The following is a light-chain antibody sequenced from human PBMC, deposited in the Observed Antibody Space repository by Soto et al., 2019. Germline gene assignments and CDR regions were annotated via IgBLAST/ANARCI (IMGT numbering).Light chain of an antibody. CDR3: CSYTTSNTRQIV. J-gene: IGLJ1*01. V-gene: IGLV2-14*01. CDR2: DVS. Sequence: QSVPTQPASVSGSPGQSITISCTGTGSDVGGYNYVSWYQQHPGKAPKFMIYDVSNRPSGVSNRFSGSKSGNTASLTISGLQAEDEADYYCCSYTTSNTRQIVFGTGTKVTVL. CDR1: GSDVGGYNY.